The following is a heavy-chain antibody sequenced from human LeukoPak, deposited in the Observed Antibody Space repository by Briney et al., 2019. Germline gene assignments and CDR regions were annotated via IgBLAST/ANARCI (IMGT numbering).Heavy chain of an antibody. CDR2: ITGGGGST. V-gene: IGHV3-23*01. CDR1: GFTFSTFA. CDR3: AKSSSDSVNSPSAY. D-gene: IGHD4-23*01. J-gene: IGHJ4*02. Sequence: GGSLRLSCAASGFTFSTFAMSWVRQAPGKGLEWVSTITGGGGSTYYADSVKGRFTISRDNSKNTLYLQMNSLRAEDTALYYCAKSSSDSVNSPSAYWGQGTLVTVSS.